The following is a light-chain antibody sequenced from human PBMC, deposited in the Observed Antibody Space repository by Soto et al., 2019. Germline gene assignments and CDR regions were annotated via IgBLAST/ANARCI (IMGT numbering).Light chain of an antibody. CDR3: QQSSSSPIT. V-gene: IGKV3-20*01. CDR2: EAS. J-gene: IGKJ5*01. CDR1: QSVTSSY. Sequence: EIVLTQSPGTLSLSPGERATLSCRASQSVTSSYLAWYQQKPGQAPRLLMYEASSRATGIPERFSGSGSGTDFTLTISRLEAEDFAVYYCQQSSSSPITFGQGTRLEIK.